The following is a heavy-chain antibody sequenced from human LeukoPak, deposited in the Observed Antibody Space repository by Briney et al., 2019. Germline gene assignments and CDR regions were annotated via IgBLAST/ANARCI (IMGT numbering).Heavy chain of an antibody. CDR3: AMYYYYDSSRYYSGAFDI. J-gene: IGHJ3*02. CDR2: ISGDGGST. Sequence: GGSLRLSCAASEFTFNDYAMHWARQAPGKGLEWVSLISGDGGSTYYADSVKGRFTISRDNSKNSLYLQMNSLRTEDTALYHGAMYYYYDSSRYYSGAFDIWGQGTMVTVSS. CDR1: EFTFNDYA. V-gene: IGHV3-43*02. D-gene: IGHD3-22*01.